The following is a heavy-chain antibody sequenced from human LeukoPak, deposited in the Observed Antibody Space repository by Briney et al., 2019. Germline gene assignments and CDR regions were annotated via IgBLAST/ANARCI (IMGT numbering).Heavy chain of an antibody. V-gene: IGHV1-2*02. D-gene: IGHD2-2*01. Sequence: ASVKVSCKASGYTFTGYYMHWVRQAPGQGLEWMGWINPNSGGTNYAQKFQGRVTMTRDTSISTAYMELGRLRSDDTAVYYCAIELVVPAAREGGYWGQGTLVTVSS. CDR3: AIELVVPAAREGGY. CDR1: GYTFTGYY. J-gene: IGHJ4*02. CDR2: INPNSGGT.